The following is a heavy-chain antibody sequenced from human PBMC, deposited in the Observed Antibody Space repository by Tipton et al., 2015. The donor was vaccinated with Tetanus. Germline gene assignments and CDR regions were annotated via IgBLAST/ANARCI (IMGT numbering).Heavy chain of an antibody. CDR3: AREKGGESSGLTKDYYYYGMDV. D-gene: IGHD3-22*01. CDR1: GFTFSSYA. V-gene: IGHV3-30-3*01. Sequence: SLRLSCAASGFTFSSYAMHWVRQAPGKGLEWVAVISYDGSNKYYADSVKGRFTISRDNSKNTLYLQMNSLRAEDTAVYYCAREKGGESSGLTKDYYYYGMDVRGQGTTVTVSS. CDR2: ISYDGSNK. J-gene: IGHJ6*02.